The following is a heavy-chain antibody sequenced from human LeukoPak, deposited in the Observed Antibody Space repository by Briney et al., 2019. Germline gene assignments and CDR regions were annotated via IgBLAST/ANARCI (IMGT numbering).Heavy chain of an antibody. V-gene: IGHV4-30-4*08. D-gene: IGHD1-26*01. CDR1: GGSISVGDYY. CDR3: ARGPQLVWGLLPFDY. J-gene: IGHJ4*02. Sequence: PSETLSLTCIVSGGSISVGDYYWSWIRQPPGKGLEWIGYIYYSGSTYYNPSLKSRVTISVDTSKNQFSLKLSSVTAADTAVYYCARGPQLVWGLLPFDYWGQGTLVTVSS. CDR2: IYYSGST.